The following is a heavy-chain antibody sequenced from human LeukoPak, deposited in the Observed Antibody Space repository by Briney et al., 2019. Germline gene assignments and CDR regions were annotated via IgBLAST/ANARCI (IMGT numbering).Heavy chain of an antibody. Sequence: ASVKVSCKASGYTFTGYYIHWVQQAPGQGLEWMGWISAYNGNTNYAQKLQGRVTMTTDTSTSTAYMELRSLRSDDTAVYYCARGPYEYVWGSYRGDWFDPWGQGTLVTVSS. V-gene: IGHV1-18*04. D-gene: IGHD3-16*02. CDR2: ISAYNGNT. CDR3: ARGPYEYVWGSYRGDWFDP. J-gene: IGHJ5*02. CDR1: GYTFTGYY.